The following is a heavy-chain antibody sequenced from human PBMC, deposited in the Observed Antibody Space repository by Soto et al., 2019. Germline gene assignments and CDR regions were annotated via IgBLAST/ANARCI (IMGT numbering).Heavy chain of an antibody. CDR2: INSDGTIS. CDR3: ARLSGDHSAFFSYGMDA. CDR1: VLTFDTYW. D-gene: IGHD2-21*01. J-gene: IGHJ6*02. V-gene: IGHV3-74*01. Sequence: PWWSLRLSCSASVLTFDTYWMNWFRQAPGKGPEWLSGINSDGTISSYADSVKGRFTISRDNARNTLSLQMNSLRADDTAVYYCARLSGDHSAFFSYGMDAWGQGTTVTVSS.